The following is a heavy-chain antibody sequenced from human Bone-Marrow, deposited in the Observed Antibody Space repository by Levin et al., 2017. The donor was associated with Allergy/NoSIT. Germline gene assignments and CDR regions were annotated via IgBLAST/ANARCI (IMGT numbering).Heavy chain of an antibody. CDR2: SRNRANKHTT. J-gene: IGHJ2*01. D-gene: IGHD4-23*01. CDR1: GFIFTDHY. Sequence: QPGGSLRLSCTVSGFIFTDHYMEWVRQAPGRGLEWVAVSRNRANKHTTEYAASVKGRFTISRDDSENSLFLQMNSLRTEDTAVYYCVRDFYAGGGAWYYDLWGRGTLVTVSS. V-gene: IGHV3-72*01. CDR3: VRDFYAGGGAWYYDL.